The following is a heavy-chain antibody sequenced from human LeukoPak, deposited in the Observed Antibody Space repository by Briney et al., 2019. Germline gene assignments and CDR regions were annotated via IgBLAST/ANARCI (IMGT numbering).Heavy chain of an antibody. CDR1: GGIFSSYA. CDR3: ATSVWPPYYYYYYMDV. J-gene: IGHJ6*03. D-gene: IGHD2-8*01. Sequence: ASVKVSCKASGGIFSSYAISWVRQAPGQGLEWMGGIIPIFGTANYAQKFQGRVTITADESTSTAYMELSSLRSEDTAVYYCATSVWPPYYYYYYMDVWGKGTTVTVSS. V-gene: IGHV1-69*13. CDR2: IIPIFGTA.